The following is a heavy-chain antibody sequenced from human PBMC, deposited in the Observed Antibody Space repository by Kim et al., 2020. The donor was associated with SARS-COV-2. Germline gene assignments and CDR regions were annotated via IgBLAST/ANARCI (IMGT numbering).Heavy chain of an antibody. D-gene: IGHD2-2*01. CDR1: GGTFSSYA. V-gene: IGHV1-69*13. CDR2: IIPIFGTA. J-gene: IGHJ5*02. Sequence: SVKVSCKASGGTFSSYAISWVRQAPGQGLEWMGGIIPIFGTANYAQKFQGRVTITADESTSTAYMELSSLRSEDTAVYYCARDSTNNNWFDPWGQGTLVTVSS. CDR3: ARDSTNNNWFDP.